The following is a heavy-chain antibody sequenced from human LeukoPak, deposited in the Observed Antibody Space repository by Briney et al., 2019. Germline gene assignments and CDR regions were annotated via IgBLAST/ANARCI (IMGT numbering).Heavy chain of an antibody. J-gene: IGHJ4*02. V-gene: IGHV4-4*07. CDR3: ARVDLRAAYFDY. D-gene: IGHD2-15*01. CDR1: GGSISSYY. Sequence: PSETLSLTCTVSGGSISSYYWSWSRQPAGKGLEWVGRIYTSGSTGYNPSLKRRVTMSVDTSKHQFSLKLSSVPAADTAVYYCARVDLRAAYFDYWGQGTLVTVSS. CDR2: IYTSGST.